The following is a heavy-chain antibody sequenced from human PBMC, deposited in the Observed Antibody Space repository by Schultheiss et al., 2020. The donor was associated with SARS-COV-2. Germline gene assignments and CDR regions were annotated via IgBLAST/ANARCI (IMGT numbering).Heavy chain of an antibody. D-gene: IGHD3-10*01. CDR3: ARVGRSYYGSGSPNWFDP. CDR2: IYYSGST. V-gene: IGHV4-39*07. J-gene: IGHJ5*02. Sequence: SETLSLSCSVSGDSIYRSSYYWGWIRQPPGKGLEWIGSIYYSGSTYYNPSLKSRVTISVDTSKNQFSLKLSSVTAADTAVYYCARVGRSYYGSGSPNWFDPWGQGTLVTVSS. CDR1: GDSIYRSSYY.